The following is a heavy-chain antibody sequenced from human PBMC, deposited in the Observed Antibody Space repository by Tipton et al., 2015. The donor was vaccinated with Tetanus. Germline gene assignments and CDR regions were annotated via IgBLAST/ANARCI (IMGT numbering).Heavy chain of an antibody. CDR2: IYSSGGF. CDR1: GASISGYY. V-gene: IGHV4-59*01. CDR3: ARGGPESRWYFDL. Sequence: TLSLTCTVSGASISGYYWSWIRQTPGKGLEWIGYIYSSGGFNYNPSLRSRVTLSVDTSQKQFSLNLRSMTAADTAVYYCARGGPESRWYFDLWGRGTLVTVSS. J-gene: IGHJ2*01.